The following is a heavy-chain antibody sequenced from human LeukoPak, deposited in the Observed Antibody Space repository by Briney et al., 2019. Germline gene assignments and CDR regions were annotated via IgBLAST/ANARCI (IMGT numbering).Heavy chain of an antibody. CDR2: ISYDGTDK. J-gene: IGHJ4*02. CDR3: TGQTYYFDSGTSFDY. V-gene: IGHV3-30*03. CDR1: GLIFSTSG. D-gene: IGHD3-10*01. Sequence: GRSLRLSCAASGLIFSTSGMHWVRQAPGRGLEWVASISYDGTDKHYADSVKGRFTISRDNAKNTLFLQMNSLTIEDTAFYYCTGQTYYFDSGTSFDYWGQGTLVTVSS.